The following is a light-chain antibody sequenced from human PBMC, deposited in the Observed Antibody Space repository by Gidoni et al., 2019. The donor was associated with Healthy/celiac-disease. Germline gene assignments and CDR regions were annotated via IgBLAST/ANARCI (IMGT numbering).Light chain of an antibody. CDR2: AAS. CDR1: QSISIY. V-gene: IGKV1-39*01. CDR3: QQSYSTPQT. Sequence: IKMTKPPSSLSASVGDRVTITCRASQSISIYLNWYQQKPGKAPKLLIYAASTLQSGVPSRFSGSGSGTDFTLTISSLQPEDFATYYCQQSYSTPQTFGQGTKVEIK. J-gene: IGKJ1*01.